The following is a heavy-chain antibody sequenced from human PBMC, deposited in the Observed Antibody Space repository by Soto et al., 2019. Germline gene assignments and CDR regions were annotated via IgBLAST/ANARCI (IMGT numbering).Heavy chain of an antibody. V-gene: IGHV4-31*03. CDR3: ARTTFYDIFTAYYSLFDY. J-gene: IGHJ4*02. D-gene: IGHD3-9*01. Sequence: QVQLQESGPGLVKPSQTLTLTCTVSGGSISSGSFYWSWIRQHPGKGLEWIGHISDSGSSYYNPSLESRVTISVDTSKNQFSLKLSAVTAADTAVYFCARTTFYDIFTAYYSLFDYWGQGTLVTDSS. CDR1: GGSISSGSFY. CDR2: ISDSGSS.